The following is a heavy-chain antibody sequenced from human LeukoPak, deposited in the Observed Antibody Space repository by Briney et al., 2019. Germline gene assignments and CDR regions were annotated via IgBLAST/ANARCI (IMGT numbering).Heavy chain of an antibody. D-gene: IGHD3-3*01. CDR2: ISSSSSTI. V-gene: IGHV3-48*04. CDR3: ARGGKGYYDFWSG. Sequence: GGSLRLSCAASGFTFSSYSMNWVRQAPGKGLEWVSYISSSSSTIYYADSVKGRFTISRDNAKNSLYLQMNSLRAEDTAVYYCARGGKGYYDFWSGWGQGTLVTVSS. J-gene: IGHJ4*02. CDR1: GFTFSSYS.